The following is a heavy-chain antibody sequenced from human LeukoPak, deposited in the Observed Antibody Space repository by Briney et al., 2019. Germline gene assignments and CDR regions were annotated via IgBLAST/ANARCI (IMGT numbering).Heavy chain of an antibody. J-gene: IGHJ4*02. CDR2: INPSGGST. V-gene: IGHV1-46*01. CDR3: ARGDGGNSGPRRAFDY. D-gene: IGHD4-23*01. CDR1: GYTFSGYY. Sequence: ASVKVSCKASGYTFSGYYFHWVRQAPGQGLEWMGIINPSGGSTSYAQKFQGRVTMTRDTSTSTVYMELSSLRSEDTAVYYCARGDGGNSGPRRAFDYWGQGTLVTVSS.